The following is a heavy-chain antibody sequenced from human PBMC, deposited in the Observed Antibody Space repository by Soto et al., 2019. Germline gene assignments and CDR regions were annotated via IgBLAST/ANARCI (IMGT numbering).Heavy chain of an antibody. D-gene: IGHD3-10*01. CDR3: ARAYYYGSGSYYTPVPFDY. J-gene: IGHJ4*02. Sequence: KTSETLSLTCAVYGGSFSGYYWSWIRQPPGKGLEWIGEINHSGSTNYNPSLKSRVTISVDTSKNQFSLKLSSVTAADTAVYYCARAYYYGSGSYYTPVPFDYWGQGTLVTVSS. CDR1: GGSFSGYY. CDR2: INHSGST. V-gene: IGHV4-34*01.